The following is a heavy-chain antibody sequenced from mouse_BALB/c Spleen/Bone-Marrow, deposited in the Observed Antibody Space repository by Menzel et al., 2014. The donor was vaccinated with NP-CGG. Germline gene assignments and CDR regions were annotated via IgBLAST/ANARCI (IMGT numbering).Heavy chain of an antibody. Sequence: QVQLQQSGPGLVAPSQSLSITCTVSGFSLTSYGVHWVRRPPGKVLEWLGVIWAGGSTNYNSALMSRLSISKDNSKSQVFLKMNSLQTDDTAMYYCARGSYYGGAMDYWGQGTSVTVSS. J-gene: IGHJ4*01. V-gene: IGHV2-9*02. CDR1: GFSLTSYG. D-gene: IGHD1-1*01. CDR3: ARGSYYGGAMDY. CDR2: IWAGGST.